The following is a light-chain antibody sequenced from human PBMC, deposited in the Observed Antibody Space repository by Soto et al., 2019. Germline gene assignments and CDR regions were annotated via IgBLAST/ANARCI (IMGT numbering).Light chain of an antibody. CDR1: SGHSSYI. CDR3: ETWDSNLNLV. V-gene: IGLV4-60*02. Sequence: QPVLTQSSSASASLGSSVKLTCTLSSGHSSYIIAWHQQQPGKAPRYLMKLEGSGSYNKGSGVPDRFSGSSSGADRYLTISNLQFEDEDDYYCETWDSNLNLVFGGETKRTVL. J-gene: IGLJ3*02. CDR2: LEGSGSY.